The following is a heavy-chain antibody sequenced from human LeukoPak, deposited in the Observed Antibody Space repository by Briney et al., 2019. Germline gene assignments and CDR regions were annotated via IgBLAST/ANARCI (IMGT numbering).Heavy chain of an antibody. Sequence: GGSLRLSCAASGLTVITNDMTWVRQAPGKGLEWVSVLYSDGNTKYADSVQGRFTISRDNSKNTLYLEMNSLSPDDTAVYCARGVEPLAANTLAYWGQGTLVTVSS. CDR3: ARGVEPLAANTLAY. CDR2: LYSDGNT. D-gene: IGHD1-14*01. V-gene: IGHV3-53*01. J-gene: IGHJ4*02. CDR1: GLTVITND.